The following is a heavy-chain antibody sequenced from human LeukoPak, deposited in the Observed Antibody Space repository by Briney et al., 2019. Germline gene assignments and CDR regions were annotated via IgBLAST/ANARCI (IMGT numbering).Heavy chain of an antibody. J-gene: IGHJ3*02. CDR1: GFTFSSYE. Sequence: GGSLRLSCAASGFTFSSYEMNWVRQAPGKGLEWVSYISSSGSTIYYADSVKGRFTISRDNAKNSLYLQMNSLRAEDTAVYYCAGGAVAGTGGAFDIWGQGTMVTVSS. CDR3: AGGAVAGTGGAFDI. D-gene: IGHD6-19*01. CDR2: ISSSGSTI. V-gene: IGHV3-48*03.